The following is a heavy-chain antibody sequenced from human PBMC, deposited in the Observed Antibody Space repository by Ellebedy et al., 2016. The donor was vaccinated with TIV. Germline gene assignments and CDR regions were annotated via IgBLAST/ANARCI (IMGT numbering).Heavy chain of an antibody. CDR2: ISAYNGNT. J-gene: IGHJ4*02. Sequence: ASVKVSXKASGGTFSSYAISWVRQAPGQGLEWMGWISAYNGNTNYAQKLQGRVTMTTDTSTSTAYMELRSLRSDDTAVYYCAREHVSSSRNFDYWGQGTLVTVSS. CDR1: GGTFSSYA. D-gene: IGHD6-13*01. CDR3: AREHVSSSRNFDY. V-gene: IGHV1-18*01.